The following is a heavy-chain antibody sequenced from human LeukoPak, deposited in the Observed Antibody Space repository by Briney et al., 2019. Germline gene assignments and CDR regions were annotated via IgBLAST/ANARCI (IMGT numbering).Heavy chain of an antibody. V-gene: IGHV4-31*03. CDR1: GGSISSGGYY. J-gene: IGHJ5*02. CDR3: ARDGAIGASLDP. Sequence: NSSETLSLTCTVSGGSISSGGYYWGWIRQHPGKGLEWIGYMYYSGSTYYNPSRKRRFTISVDTSKNQFSLKLSSVTAADTAVYYCARDGAIGASLDPWGQGTLVTVSS. CDR2: MYYSGST. D-gene: IGHD4/OR15-4a*01.